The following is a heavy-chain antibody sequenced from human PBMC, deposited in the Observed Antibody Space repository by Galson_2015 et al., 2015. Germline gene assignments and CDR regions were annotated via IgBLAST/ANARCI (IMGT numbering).Heavy chain of an antibody. D-gene: IGHD2-2*01. CDR3: ARRLGDCSTTSCYWFAFDI. Sequence: QSGAEVKKPGESLKISCKGSGYSFTTYWIGWVRQMPGKGLEWMGIIYPGDSDTRYSPSFQGQVTISADKSITTAYLQWSSLKASDTAIYYCARRLGDCSTTSCYWFAFDIWGQGTMVTVS. CDR2: IYPGDSDT. J-gene: IGHJ3*02. V-gene: IGHV5-51*03. CDR1: GYSFTTYW.